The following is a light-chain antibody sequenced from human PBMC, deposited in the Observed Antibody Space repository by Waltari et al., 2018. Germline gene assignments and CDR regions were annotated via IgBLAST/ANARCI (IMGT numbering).Light chain of an antibody. J-gene: IGKJ5*01. CDR1: QRVSNNQ. Sequence: EIVLTQSPGTLFLSPGESATLSCRASQRVSNNQLAWYQPSPGQAPRLVIYGAFARATAIPDRFSGTGSGTDFTLTISRLEPEDFAMYYCQQYGSSPLTFGQGTRLEIK. V-gene: IGKV3-20*01. CDR3: QQYGSSPLT. CDR2: GAF.